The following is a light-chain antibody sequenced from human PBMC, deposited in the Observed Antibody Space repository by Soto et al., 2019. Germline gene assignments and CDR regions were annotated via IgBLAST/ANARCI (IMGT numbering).Light chain of an antibody. CDR1: QSVLYRSDNQNY. Sequence: DIVMTQSPDSLAVSLGERATINCKSSQSVLYRSDNQNYLGWFQQKQGQPPKLLIYWASTRESGVPDRFSGRGSGTDFTLTISSLQAEDVAVYYCQQYYSIPRTFGQGTKVEIK. CDR3: QQYYSIPRT. J-gene: IGKJ1*01. CDR2: WAS. V-gene: IGKV4-1*01.